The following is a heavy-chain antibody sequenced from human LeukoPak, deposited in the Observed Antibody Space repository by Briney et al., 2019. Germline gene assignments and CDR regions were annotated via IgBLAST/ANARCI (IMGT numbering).Heavy chain of an antibody. Sequence: GGSLRLSCAASRFTFSSYAMSWVRQAPGKGREWVSAISGSGGSTYYADSVKGRFTISRDNSKNTLYLQMNSLRAEDTAVYYCAKSRITMVRGVITNFDYWGQGTLVTVSS. J-gene: IGHJ4*02. CDR3: AKSRITMVRGVITNFDY. V-gene: IGHV3-23*01. CDR1: RFTFSSYA. CDR2: ISGSGGST. D-gene: IGHD3-10*01.